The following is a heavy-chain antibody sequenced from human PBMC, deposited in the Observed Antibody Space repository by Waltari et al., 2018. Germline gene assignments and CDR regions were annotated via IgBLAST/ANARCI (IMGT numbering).Heavy chain of an antibody. CDR1: VGYISSSSYY. Sequence: QLQLQESGPGLVKPSEPLSLTCTVSVGYISSSSYYWGWIRQPPGKGLEWIRSIYYSGSTYYHPSLKSRVAISVDTSKNQFSLKLSSVTAADTAVYYCANTSGSGRYFQHWGQGTLVTVSS. CDR2: IYYSGST. V-gene: IGHV4-39*01. D-gene: IGHD1-26*01. CDR3: ANTSGSGRYFQH. J-gene: IGHJ1*01.